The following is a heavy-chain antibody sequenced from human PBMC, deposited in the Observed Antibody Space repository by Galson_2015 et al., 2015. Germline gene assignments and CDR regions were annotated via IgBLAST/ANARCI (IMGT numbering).Heavy chain of an antibody. J-gene: IGHJ4*02. D-gene: IGHD6-6*01. CDR1: GFSISSGYY. V-gene: IGHV4-38-2*02. Sequence: SETLCLTCTVSGFSISSGYYWGWIRQPPGKGLEWIGSIYQSGSTYYNPSLKSRVTISVDTSKNHFSLKLNSVTAADTAVYYCARGASSASVPFDYWGQGTLVTVSS. CDR2: IYQSGST. CDR3: ARGASSASVPFDY.